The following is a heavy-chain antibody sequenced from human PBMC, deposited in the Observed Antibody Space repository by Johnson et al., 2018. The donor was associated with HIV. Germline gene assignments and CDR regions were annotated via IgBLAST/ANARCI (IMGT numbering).Heavy chain of an antibody. Sequence: VQLVESGGGLVRPGGSLRLSCAASGFSFRSYWMTWVRQAPGKGLEWVSLINTGGSTYYADSVKGRFTISRDNSKNTLYLQMNSLRVEDTAVYYCARGGKRVMAAFDIWGQGTMVTVSS. CDR2: INTGGST. CDR1: GFSFRSYW. D-gene: IGHD3-16*01. J-gene: IGHJ3*02. V-gene: IGHV3-66*01. CDR3: ARGGKRVMAAFDI.